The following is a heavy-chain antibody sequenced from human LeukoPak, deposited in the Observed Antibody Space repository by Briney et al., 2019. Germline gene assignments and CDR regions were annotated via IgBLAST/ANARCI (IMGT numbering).Heavy chain of an antibody. CDR2: INPNSGVT. V-gene: IGHV1-2*02. Sequence: ASVKVSCKASGYRFTGCYMHWVRQPPGQGLEWMGWINPNSGVTNYAQNFQGRVSLTRDTSISTAYMELYRLTSDDTAVYYCARSGYYYGLDVWGQGTTVTVSS. D-gene: IGHD1-26*01. CDR3: ARSGYYYGLDV. CDR1: GYRFTGCY. J-gene: IGHJ6*02.